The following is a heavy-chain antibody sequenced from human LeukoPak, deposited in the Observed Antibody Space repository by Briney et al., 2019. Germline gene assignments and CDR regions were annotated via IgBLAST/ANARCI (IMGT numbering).Heavy chain of an antibody. CDR2: ISSSSSYI. V-gene: IGHV3-21*04. Sequence: GGSLRLSCTVSGFTLSSYEMSWIRQAPGQGLEWVSSISSSSSYIYYADSVKGRFTISRDNSKNTLYLQMNSLRAEDTAVYYCAKDPGIAAAGTPLYYFDYWGQGTLVTVSS. CDR3: AKDPGIAAAGTPLYYFDY. D-gene: IGHD6-13*01. CDR1: GFTLSSYE. J-gene: IGHJ4*02.